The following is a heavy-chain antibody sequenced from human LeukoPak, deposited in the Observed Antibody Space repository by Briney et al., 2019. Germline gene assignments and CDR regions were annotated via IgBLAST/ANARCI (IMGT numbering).Heavy chain of an antibody. Sequence: ASVKVSCKASGYTFTSYYMHWVRQAPGQGLEWMGIINPSGGSTNYAQKLQGRVTMTTDTSTSTAYMELRSLRSDDTAVYYCARSGDIVVVPAAWSRAPVDYWGQGTLVTVSS. V-gene: IGHV1-46*01. CDR1: GYTFTSYY. D-gene: IGHD2-2*01. CDR3: ARSGDIVVVPAAWSRAPVDY. J-gene: IGHJ4*02. CDR2: INPSGGST.